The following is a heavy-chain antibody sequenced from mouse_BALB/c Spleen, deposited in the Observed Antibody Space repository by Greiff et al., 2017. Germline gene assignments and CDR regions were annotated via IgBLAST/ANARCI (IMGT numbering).Heavy chain of an antibody. V-gene: IGHV1-9*01. CDR3: ATIYYDYDASLYYAMDY. CDR2: ILPGSGST. D-gene: IGHD2-4*01. J-gene: IGHJ4*01. Sequence: QVQLQQSGAELMKPGASVKISCKATGYTFSSYWIEWVKQRPGHGLEWIGEILPGSGSTNYNEKFKGKATFTADTSSNTAYMQLSRLTSEDSAVYYWATIYYDYDASLYYAMDYWGQGTSVTVSS. CDR1: GYTFSSYW.